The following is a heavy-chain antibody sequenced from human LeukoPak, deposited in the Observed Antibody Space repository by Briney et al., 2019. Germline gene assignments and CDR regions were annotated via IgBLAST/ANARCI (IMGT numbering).Heavy chain of an antibody. V-gene: IGHV1-2*02. CDR3: ARGSPYYYDSSGYHYYYYYYMGV. D-gene: IGHD3-22*01. CDR1: GYTFTGYY. CDR2: INPNSGGT. Sequence: ASVKVSYKASGYTFTGYYMHWVRQAPGQGLEWMGWINPNSGGTNYAQKFQGRVTMTRDTSISTAYMELSRLRSDDTAVYYCARGSPYYYDSSGYHYYYYYYMGVWGKGTTVTVSS. J-gene: IGHJ6*03.